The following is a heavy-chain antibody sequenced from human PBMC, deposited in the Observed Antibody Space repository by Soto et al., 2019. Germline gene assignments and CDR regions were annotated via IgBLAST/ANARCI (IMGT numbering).Heavy chain of an antibody. V-gene: IGHV3-7*02. CDR3: ARVVAGTNDY. CDR1: FAVSVHC. Sequence: FAVSVHCITWVRHGPGKGLEWVASIKQDGSEKNFVYSVKGRFTISRDNTNNSLYLQMNSLRAEDTAVYYCARVVAGTNDYWDQGTLGTVSS. D-gene: IGHD6-19*01. CDR2: IKQDGSEK. J-gene: IGHJ4*02.